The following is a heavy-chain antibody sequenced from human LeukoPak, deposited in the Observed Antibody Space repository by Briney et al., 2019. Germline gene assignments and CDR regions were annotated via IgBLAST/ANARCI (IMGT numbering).Heavy chain of an antibody. J-gene: IGHJ5*02. CDR3: ARDQVKFYYGSGSYNWLDP. Sequence: ASVKVSCKASGYTFTSYYMHWVRQAPGQGLEWMGIINPSGGSTSYAQKFQGRVTMTRDMSTSTVYMELSSLRSEDTAVYYCARDQVKFYYGSGSYNWLDPWGQGTLVTVSS. V-gene: IGHV1-46*01. CDR1: GYTFTSYY. CDR2: INPSGGST. D-gene: IGHD3-10*01.